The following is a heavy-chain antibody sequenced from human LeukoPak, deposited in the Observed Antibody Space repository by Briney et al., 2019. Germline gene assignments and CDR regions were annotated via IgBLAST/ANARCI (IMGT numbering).Heavy chain of an antibody. D-gene: IGHD1-26*01. CDR2: IKQDGSEK. Sequence: GGPLRLSCAASGSTFSRYWMSWVRQAPGKGLEWVANIKQDGSEKYYVDSVKGRFTISRDNAKDSLYLQMNSLRAEDTAVYYCARDSGSYHDYWGQGTLVTVSS. CDR1: GSTFSRYW. V-gene: IGHV3-7*01. J-gene: IGHJ4*02. CDR3: ARDSGSYHDY.